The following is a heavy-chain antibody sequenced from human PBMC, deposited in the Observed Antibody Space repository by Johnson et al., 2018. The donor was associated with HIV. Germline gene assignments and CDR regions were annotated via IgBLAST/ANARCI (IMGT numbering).Heavy chain of an antibody. V-gene: IGHV3-53*01. D-gene: IGHD4-11*01. CDR3: STDVTDTVTTYYNAFDV. CDR1: GFTVSSNY. CDR2: IYSGGST. J-gene: IGHJ3*01. Sequence: VQLVESGGDLIQPGGSLRLSCAASGFTVSSNYMTWVRQAPGKGLEWVSVIYSGGSTYYADSVKGRFTISRDDSKNTLYLQMNSLKTEDTAVYYCSTDVTDTVTTYYNAFDVWGQGTMVTVSS.